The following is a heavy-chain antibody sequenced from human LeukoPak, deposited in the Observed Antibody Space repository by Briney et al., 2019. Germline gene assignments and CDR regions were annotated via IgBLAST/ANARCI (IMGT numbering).Heavy chain of an antibody. D-gene: IGHD5-18*01. Sequence: PSETLSLTCTVSGGSISSSTYYWGWIRQPPGKGLEWIGTIYYSGSTYFNPSLKSRVTISVDTSKNQFSLKLSSVTAADTAVYYCASHMVDTAMVALFDYWGQGTLVTVSS. CDR1: GGSISSSTYY. V-gene: IGHV4-39*01. CDR3: ASHMVDTAMVALFDY. J-gene: IGHJ4*02. CDR2: IYYSGST.